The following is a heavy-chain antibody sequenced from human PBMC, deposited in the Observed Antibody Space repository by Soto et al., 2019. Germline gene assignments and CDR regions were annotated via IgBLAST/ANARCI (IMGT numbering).Heavy chain of an antibody. D-gene: IGHD3-22*01. V-gene: IGHV2-5*01. CDR3: AHRPVSYDSSGYYHPFDY. Sequence: PTLVNPTQTLTLTCTFSGFSLSTSGVGVGWIRQPPGKALEWLALIYWNDDKRYSPSLKSMLTITKDNSKNQVVLTMTNMDPVDTATYYCAHRPVSYDSSGYYHPFDYWGQGTLVTVSS. CDR1: GFSLSTSGVG. CDR2: IYWNDDK. J-gene: IGHJ4*02.